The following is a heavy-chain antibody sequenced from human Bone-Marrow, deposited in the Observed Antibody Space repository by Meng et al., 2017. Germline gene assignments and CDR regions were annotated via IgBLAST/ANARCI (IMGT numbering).Heavy chain of an antibody. J-gene: IGHJ5*02. D-gene: IGHD3-10*01. CDR1: GGSFSGFY. Sequence: WGGGSMRPSDTMTLHCAFYGGSFSGFYRRSIRQSQGKGLEWGGENKHSGITNYNTSRKSRVNISVDKAKNHMCLKLTSVTAADTAVYFCASIWFGGNWFDPWGKGTLVTVSS. CDR3: ASIWFGGNWFDP. CDR2: NKHSGIT. V-gene: IGHV4-34*01.